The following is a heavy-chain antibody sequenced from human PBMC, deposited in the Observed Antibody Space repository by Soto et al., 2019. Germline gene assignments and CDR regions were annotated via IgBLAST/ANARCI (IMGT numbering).Heavy chain of an antibody. D-gene: IGHD3-16*01. CDR3: AKLAPDLITSQRYIDS. V-gene: IGHV3-23*01. Sequence: GALKVYCATSGFIFRIYDMSWVRQAPGKGLEWVSGISPTGGTTYYADSVKGRFTISRDNSGHTLFLTLKSLRVDDTAIYYCAKLAPDLITSQRYIDSWGQGALVTVSS. CDR2: ISPTGGTT. J-gene: IGHJ4*02. CDR1: GFIFRIYD.